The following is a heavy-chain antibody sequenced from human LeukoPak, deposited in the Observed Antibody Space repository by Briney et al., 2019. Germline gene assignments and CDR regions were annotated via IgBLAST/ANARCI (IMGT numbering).Heavy chain of an antibody. Sequence: ASVKVSCKASGGTFSSYAISWVRQAPGQGLEWMGGTIPIFGTANYAQKFQGRVTITTDESTSTAYKELSSLRSEDTAVYYCAGGGYYDILTGYPNPKPWAPGYYYYYYMDVWGKGTTVTVSS. CDR3: AGGGYYDILTGYPNPKPWAPGYYYYYYMDV. D-gene: IGHD3-9*01. CDR2: TIPIFGTA. CDR1: GGTFSSYA. V-gene: IGHV1-69*05. J-gene: IGHJ6*03.